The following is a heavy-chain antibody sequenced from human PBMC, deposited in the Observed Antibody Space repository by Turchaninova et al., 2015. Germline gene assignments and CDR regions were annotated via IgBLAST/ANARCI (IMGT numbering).Heavy chain of an antibody. CDR1: GFPFSNYG. CDR3: ARDHGPSGYYDALDL. J-gene: IGHJ3*01. Sequence: EVQLVESGGDLAQPGGLLRLPCAASGFPFSNYGFNWVRQAPGKGLGWGSYILTTGATYYADSVRGRFTTSRDNSKNTLYLQMNNLRAEDTAVYYCARDHGPSGYYDALDLWGQGTMVTVSS. V-gene: IGHV3-48*01. CDR2: ILTTGAT. D-gene: IGHD3-22*01.